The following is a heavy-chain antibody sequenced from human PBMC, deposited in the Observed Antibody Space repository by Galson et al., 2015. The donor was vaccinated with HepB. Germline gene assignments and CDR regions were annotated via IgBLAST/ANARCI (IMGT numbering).Heavy chain of an antibody. CDR2: IRYDGSNK. J-gene: IGHJ4*02. CDR1: GFTFSSYG. V-gene: IGHV3-30*02. CDR3: AKGLVGATSGSTDY. Sequence: SLRLSCAASGFTFSSYGMHWVRQAPGKGLEWVAFIRYDGSNKYYADSVKGRFTISRDNSKNTLYLQMNSLRAEDTAVYYCAKGLVGATSGSTDYWGQGTLVTVSS. D-gene: IGHD1-26*01.